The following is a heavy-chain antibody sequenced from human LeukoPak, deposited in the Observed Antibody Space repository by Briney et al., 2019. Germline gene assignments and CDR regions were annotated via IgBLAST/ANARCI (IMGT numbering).Heavy chain of an antibody. CDR3: AKDSGGKYQLLYLVVDY. V-gene: IGHV3-74*01. J-gene: IGHJ4*02. CDR1: GFTFSSYW. D-gene: IGHD2-2*02. Sequence: GGSLRLSCAASGFTFSSYWMHWVRQAPGKGLVWVSRINSDGSSTSYADSVKGRFTISRDNAKNTLYLQMNNLKAEDTAVYYCAKDSGGKYQLLYLVVDYWGQGTLVTVSS. CDR2: INSDGSST.